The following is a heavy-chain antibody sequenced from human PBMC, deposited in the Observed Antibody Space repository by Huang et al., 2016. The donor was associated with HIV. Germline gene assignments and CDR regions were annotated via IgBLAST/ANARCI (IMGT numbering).Heavy chain of an antibody. CDR1: VGSVRSGSYY. CDR3: ARESPGVGLTY. J-gene: IGHJ4*02. Sequence: AQLQDSSPGPVKPSETLSLTCTVSVGSVRSGSYYWSWIRQPPGTGLEWIVYIYYSGSTNDSPTLKSRVTISVDTSKNQFSLKLSSATAADTAVYYCARESPGVGLTYWGQGTLVTVSS. D-gene: IGHD1-26*01. V-gene: IGHV4-61*01. CDR2: IYYSGST.